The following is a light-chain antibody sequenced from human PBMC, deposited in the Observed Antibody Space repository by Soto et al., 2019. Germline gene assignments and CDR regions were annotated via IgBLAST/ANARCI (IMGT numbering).Light chain of an antibody. CDR3: QQYNNWPRT. CDR1: QDIKTY. Sequence: AIQLTQSPSSLSASVGDRVSITCRASQDIKTYLAWYQQKQGKAPKLLISGTFTLQSGVPSRFNGSGSGTDFTLTISSLQSEDFAVYYCQQYNNWPRTFGQGTKVEIK. V-gene: IGKV1D-13*01. CDR2: GTF. J-gene: IGKJ1*01.